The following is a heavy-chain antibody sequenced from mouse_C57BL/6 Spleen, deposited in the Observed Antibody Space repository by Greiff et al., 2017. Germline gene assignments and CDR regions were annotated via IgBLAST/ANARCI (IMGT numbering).Heavy chain of an antibody. CDR3: ARTYYDGGSSFYYYAMDY. V-gene: IGHV1-26*01. CDR2: INPNNGGT. Sequence: VQLQQSGPELVKPGASVKISCKASGYTFTDYYMNWVQQSHGKSLEWIGDINPNNGGTSYNQKFKGKATLTVDKSSSTAYIELRSLTSEDSAVYYGARTYYDGGSSFYYYAMDYWGQGTSVTVSS. CDR1: GYTFTDYY. J-gene: IGHJ4*01. D-gene: IGHD1-1*01.